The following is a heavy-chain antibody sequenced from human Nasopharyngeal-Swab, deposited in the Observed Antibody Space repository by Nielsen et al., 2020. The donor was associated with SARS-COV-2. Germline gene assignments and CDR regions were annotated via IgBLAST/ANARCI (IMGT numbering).Heavy chain of an antibody. Sequence: GGSLRLSCAASGFTFSSYSMNWVRQAPGKGLEWVSSISSSSSYIYYADSVKGRFTISRDNAKNSLYLQMNSLRAEDTAVYYCARVGGYYDSSGYGGGFDYWGQGTLVTVSS. CDR2: ISSSSSYI. V-gene: IGHV3-21*01. D-gene: IGHD3-22*01. CDR1: GFTFSSYS. J-gene: IGHJ4*02. CDR3: ARVGGYYDSSGYGGGFDY.